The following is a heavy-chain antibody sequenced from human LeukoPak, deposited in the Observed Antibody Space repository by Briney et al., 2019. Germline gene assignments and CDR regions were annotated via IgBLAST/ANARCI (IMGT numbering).Heavy chain of an antibody. Sequence: GGSLRLSGAASGFTVSSNYMSWVRQAPGKGLEWVSVIYSGGTKYYADSVKGRFPISRDNSKNTLYLQMNSLRAEDTAVYYCARVKAGSSSWYGKIGYYYYYMDVWGKGTTVTISS. CDR1: GFTVSSNY. J-gene: IGHJ6*03. CDR2: IYSGGTK. V-gene: IGHV3-66*01. CDR3: ARVKAGSSSWYGKIGYYYYYMDV. D-gene: IGHD6-13*01.